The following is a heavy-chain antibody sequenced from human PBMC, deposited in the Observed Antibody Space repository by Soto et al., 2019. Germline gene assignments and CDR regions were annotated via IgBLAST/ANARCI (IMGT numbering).Heavy chain of an antibody. Sequence: VKVSCKASGYTFTSYYMHWVRQAPGQRLEWIGWIVVGSGNTNYAQKFQERVTITRDMSTSTAYMELSSLRSEDTAVYYCAAVPYYDFWSGYPVDAFDIWGQGTMVTVSS. J-gene: IGHJ3*02. V-gene: IGHV1-58*02. CDR2: IVVGSGNT. CDR3: AAVPYYDFWSGYPVDAFDI. D-gene: IGHD3-3*01. CDR1: GYTFTSYY.